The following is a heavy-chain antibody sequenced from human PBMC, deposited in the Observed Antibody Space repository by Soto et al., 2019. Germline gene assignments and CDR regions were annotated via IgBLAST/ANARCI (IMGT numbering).Heavy chain of an antibody. Sequence: SETQSLTCAVYGGSFSGYYWTWFRQPPGTGLEWIGEINHSGSTNYNPSLKSRVTISVDTSKNQFSLKLTSVTAADTAVYYCSRDKITGLFDYWGQGTLVTVSS. V-gene: IGHV4-34*01. CDR1: GGSFSGYY. CDR2: INHSGST. D-gene: IGHD2-8*02. J-gene: IGHJ4*02. CDR3: SRDKITGLFDY.